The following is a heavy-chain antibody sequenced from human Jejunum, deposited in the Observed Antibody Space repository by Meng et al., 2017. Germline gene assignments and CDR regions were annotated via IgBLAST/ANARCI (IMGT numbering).Heavy chain of an antibody. CDR1: GFIFRDYY. D-gene: IGHD2-15*01. Sequence: VDLGVSGGGLGKPGGSLRLSCAASGFIFRDYYMSWIRQAPGKGLEWISYIRSGGTAYADSVKGRFTISGDNAANSLFLQMNSLRAEDTAVYYCARGSVGGPRADSWGQGALVTVSS. CDR2: IRSGGTA. CDR3: ARGSVGGPRADS. J-gene: IGHJ4*02. V-gene: IGHV3-11*01.